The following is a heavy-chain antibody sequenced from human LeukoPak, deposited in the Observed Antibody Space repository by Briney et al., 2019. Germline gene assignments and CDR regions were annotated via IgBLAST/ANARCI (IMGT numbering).Heavy chain of an antibody. Sequence: GGSLRLSCAASGFTFGSYAMSWVRQAPGKGLEWVSAISGSGGSTYYADSVKGRFTISRDNSKNTLYLQMNSLRAEDTAVYYCASPQWDTAMVTYYYYGMDVWGQGTTVTVSS. CDR3: ASPQWDTAMVTYYYYGMDV. V-gene: IGHV3-23*01. CDR1: GFTFGSYA. D-gene: IGHD5-18*01. CDR2: ISGSGGST. J-gene: IGHJ6*02.